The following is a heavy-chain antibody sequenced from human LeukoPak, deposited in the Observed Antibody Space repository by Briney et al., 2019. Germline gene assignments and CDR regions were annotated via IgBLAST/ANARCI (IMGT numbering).Heavy chain of an antibody. V-gene: IGHV1-69*13. CDR3: ARDRKTPSIAARTRYYYMDV. CDR2: IIPIFGTA. D-gene: IGHD6-6*01. J-gene: IGHJ6*03. Sequence: EASVKVFCKASGGTFSSYAISWVRQAPGQGLEWMGGIIPIFGTATYAQTFQGRVTITADESTSTAYLELSSLRSEDTAVYYCARDRKTPSIAARTRYYYMDVWGKGTTVTVSS. CDR1: GGTFSSYA.